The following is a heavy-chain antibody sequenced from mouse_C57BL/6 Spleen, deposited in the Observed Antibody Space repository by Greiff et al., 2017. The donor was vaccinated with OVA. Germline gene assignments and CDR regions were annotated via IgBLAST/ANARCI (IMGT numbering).Heavy chain of an antibody. D-gene: IGHD2-3*01. CDR3: ARLDGYYGYFDV. Sequence: VKLMESGAELVKPGASVKMSCKASGYTFTTYPIEWMKQNHGKSLEWIGNFHPYNDDTKYNEKFKGKATLTVEKSSSTVYLELSRLTSDDSAVYYCARLDGYYGYFDVWGTGTTVTVSS. CDR1: GYTFTTYP. CDR2: FHPYNDDT. J-gene: IGHJ1*03. V-gene: IGHV1-47*01.